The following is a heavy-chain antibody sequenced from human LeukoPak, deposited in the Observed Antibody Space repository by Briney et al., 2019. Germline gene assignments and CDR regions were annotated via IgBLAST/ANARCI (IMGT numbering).Heavy chain of an antibody. D-gene: IGHD6-6*01. Sequence: ASVTVSCKASGYTFTGYYMHWVRQAPGQGLEWMGWINPNSGGANYAQKFQGRVTMTRDTSINTAYMELSSLRSDDTAVYYCARDSRSSYSFDYWGQGTLVTVSS. CDR3: ARDSRSSYSFDY. CDR1: GYTFTGYY. CDR2: INPNSGGA. V-gene: IGHV1-2*02. J-gene: IGHJ4*02.